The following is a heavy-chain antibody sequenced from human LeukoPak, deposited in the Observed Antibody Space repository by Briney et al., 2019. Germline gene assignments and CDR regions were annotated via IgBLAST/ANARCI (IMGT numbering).Heavy chain of an antibody. D-gene: IGHD6-13*01. J-gene: IGHJ4*02. CDR2: INAGNGNT. Sequence: ASVKVSCKASGYTFTSYAMHWVRQAPGQRLEWMGWINAGNGNTKYSQKFQGRVTITRDTSASTAYMELSSLRSEDTAVYYCARDPGIAAADYYFDYWGQGTLVTVSS. CDR3: ARDPGIAAADYYFDY. CDR1: GYTFTSYA. V-gene: IGHV1-3*01.